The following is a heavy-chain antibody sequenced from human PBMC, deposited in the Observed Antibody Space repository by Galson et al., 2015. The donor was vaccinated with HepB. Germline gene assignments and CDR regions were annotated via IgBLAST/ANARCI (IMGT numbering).Heavy chain of an antibody. J-gene: IGHJ6*03. V-gene: IGHV4-59*12. CDR3: ARALARGRPYYYYYMDV. CDR2: IYYSGST. CDR1: GGSINNYY. Sequence: ETLSLTCTVSGGSINNYYWSWIRQPPGKGLEWIGYIYYSGSTNYNPSLKSRVTISVDKSKNQFSLKLSSVTAADTAVYYCARALARGRPYYYYYMDVWGKGTTVTVSS.